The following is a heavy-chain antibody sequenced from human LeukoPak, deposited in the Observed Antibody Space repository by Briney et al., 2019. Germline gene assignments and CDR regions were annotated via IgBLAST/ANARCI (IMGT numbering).Heavy chain of an antibody. D-gene: IGHD6-13*01. CDR1: GGSISSYY. Sequence: SETLSLTCTVSGGSISSYYWSWIRQPPGKGLEWIGYIYYSGSTNYNPSLKSRVTISVDTSKNQFSLKLSSVTAADTAVYYCARVPIAAAGRVWYFDLWGRGTLVTVSS. CDR3: ARVPIAAAGRVWYFDL. CDR2: IYYSGST. V-gene: IGHV4-59*01. J-gene: IGHJ2*01.